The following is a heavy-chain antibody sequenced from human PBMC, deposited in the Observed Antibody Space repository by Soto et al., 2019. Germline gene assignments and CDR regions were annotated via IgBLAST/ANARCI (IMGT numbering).Heavy chain of an antibody. Sequence: QVQLVQSGAEVKKPGSSVKVSCKASGGTFSSHAISWVRQAPGQGPEWMGGITPIFGTANYAQKFQGRVTITADKFTATSYMEINYLTSEDTAVYYCARGDDFDYYYGVDVLGQGTTVTVSS. D-gene: IGHD3-10*01. J-gene: IGHJ6*02. V-gene: IGHV1-69*06. CDR3: ARGDDFDYYYGVDV. CDR1: GGTFSSHA. CDR2: ITPIFGTA.